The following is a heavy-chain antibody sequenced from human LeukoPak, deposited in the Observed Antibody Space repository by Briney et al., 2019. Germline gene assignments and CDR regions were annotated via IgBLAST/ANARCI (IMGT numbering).Heavy chain of an antibody. CDR3: ARFDWNDVGNDY. CDR1: GYTFTSYD. D-gene: IGHD1-1*01. V-gene: IGHV1-8*01. CDR2: MNPNSGNT. Sequence: ASVKVSCKASGYTFTSYDINWVRRATGQGLEWMGWMNPNSGNTGYAQKFQGRVTMTRNTSISTAYMELSSLRSEDTAVYYCARFDWNDVGNDYWGQGTLVTVSS. J-gene: IGHJ4*02.